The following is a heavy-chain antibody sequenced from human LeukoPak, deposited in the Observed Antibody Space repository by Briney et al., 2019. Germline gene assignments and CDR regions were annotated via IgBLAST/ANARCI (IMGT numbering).Heavy chain of an antibody. CDR3: ANKPSQYSSSWKTGDY. Sequence: GGSLRLSCAASGFTFSSYAMSWVRQAPGKGLEWVSAISGSGGSTYYADSVKGRFTISRDNSKNTLYLQMNSLRAEDTAVYYCANKPSQYSSSWKTGDYWGQGTLVTVSS. J-gene: IGHJ4*02. D-gene: IGHD6-13*01. CDR1: GFTFSSYA. CDR2: ISGSGGST. V-gene: IGHV3-23*01.